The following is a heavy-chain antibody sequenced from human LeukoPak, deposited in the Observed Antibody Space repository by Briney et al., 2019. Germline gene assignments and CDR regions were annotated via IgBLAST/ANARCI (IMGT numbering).Heavy chain of an antibody. D-gene: IGHD2-21*02. CDR2: INPSGGST. CDR3: ARLVPCGDCYSTRAALDAFDI. Sequence: GASVKVSCKAFGYTFTSNYMRWVRQAPGQGLEWMGIINPSGGSTSYAQKFQGRVTITADESTSTAYMELSSLRSEDTAVYYCARLVPCGDCYSTRAALDAFDIWGQGTMVTVSS. CDR1: GYTFTSNY. V-gene: IGHV1-46*01. J-gene: IGHJ3*02.